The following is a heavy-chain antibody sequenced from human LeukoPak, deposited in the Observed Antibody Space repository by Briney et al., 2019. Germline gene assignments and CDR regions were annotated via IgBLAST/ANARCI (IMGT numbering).Heavy chain of an antibody. V-gene: IGHV4-59*01. CDR2: IYHSGGT. J-gene: IGHJ4*02. CDR3: ARVGTYYRSLDS. Sequence: PSETLSLTCTASGGSINGASWNWIRKPPGQGLEWIGYIYHSGGTNYNPSLKSRVTISLDTSKNQFSLKLSSVTAADTAVYYCARVGTYYRSLDSWGQGTLVTVSS. CDR1: GGSINGAS. D-gene: IGHD3-10*01.